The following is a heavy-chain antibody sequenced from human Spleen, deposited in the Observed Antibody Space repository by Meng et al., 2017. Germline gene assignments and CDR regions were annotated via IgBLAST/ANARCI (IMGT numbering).Heavy chain of an antibody. CDR2: TSYDEGTK. J-gene: IGHJ5*02. CDR1: GVTFGSYS. Sequence: VQVVGSGGGAVRPWRPLALYCEAAGVTFGSYSMHWVRQAPGKGLDWVAVTSYDEGTKYYADSVRGRFTISRDNSKNTLYLQMNSLRAEDTAVYYCAREPDHRSWLDTWGQGTLVTVSS. CDR3: AREPDHRSWLDT. D-gene: IGHD1-14*01. V-gene: IGHV3-30*04.